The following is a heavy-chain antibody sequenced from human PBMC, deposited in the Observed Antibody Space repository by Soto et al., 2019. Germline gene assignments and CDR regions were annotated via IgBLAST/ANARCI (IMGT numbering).Heavy chain of an antibody. CDR2: IKRKIDGETT. CDR1: GFTFSGAL. Sequence: PXGVLRLSFVVSGFTFSGALMTWVRQAPGKGLEWVGRIKRKIDGETTDYAAPVKGRFTISRDDSKSTLYLQMNSLRTEDTAMYYCNIGTGLTEFDYWGLGALVTASS. D-gene: IGHD1-1*01. J-gene: IGHJ4*02. V-gene: IGHV3-15*01. CDR3: NIGTGLTEFDY.